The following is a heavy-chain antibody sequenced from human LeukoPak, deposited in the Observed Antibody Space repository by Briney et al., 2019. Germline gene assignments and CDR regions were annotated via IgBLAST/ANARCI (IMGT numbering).Heavy chain of an antibody. Sequence: GGSLRLSCAASGFTFSSYWMSWVRQAPGKGLEWVAVIWYDGSSKYYADSVKGRFTISRDNSKNTLYLQMNSLRAEDTAVYYCARGQSLWYFQHWGQGTLVTVSS. CDR3: ARGQSLWYFQH. CDR2: IWYDGSSK. V-gene: IGHV3-33*08. D-gene: IGHD2-21*01. CDR1: GFTFSSYW. J-gene: IGHJ1*01.